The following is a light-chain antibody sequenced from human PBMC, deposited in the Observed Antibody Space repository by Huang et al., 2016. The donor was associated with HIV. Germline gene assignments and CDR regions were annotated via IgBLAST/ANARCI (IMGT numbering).Light chain of an antibody. J-gene: IGKJ1*01. V-gene: IGKV1-33*01. CDR2: DAS. CDR1: LDLNNY. CDR3: QQYDTLPWT. Sequence: DIQMTQSPSSLSASLGDKVTITCQASLDLNNYLNWYQQKPGKAPKLLIYDASNLETGVPSRFSGSGSGTHFTFTVTNLQPEDVATYHCQQYDTLPWTFGQGTKVEI.